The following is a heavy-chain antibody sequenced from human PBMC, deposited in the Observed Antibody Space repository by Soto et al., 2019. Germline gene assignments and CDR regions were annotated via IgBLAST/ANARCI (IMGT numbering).Heavy chain of an antibody. Sequence: SETLSLTCTVSGGSISSSSYYWGWIRQPPGKGLEWIGSIYYSGSTYYNPSLKSRVTISVGTSKNQFSLKLSSVTAADTAVYYCARHSRLYDSSGYAPNDAFDIWGQGTMVTVSS. CDR1: GGSISSSSYY. J-gene: IGHJ3*02. D-gene: IGHD3-22*01. CDR3: ARHSRLYDSSGYAPNDAFDI. CDR2: IYYSGST. V-gene: IGHV4-39*01.